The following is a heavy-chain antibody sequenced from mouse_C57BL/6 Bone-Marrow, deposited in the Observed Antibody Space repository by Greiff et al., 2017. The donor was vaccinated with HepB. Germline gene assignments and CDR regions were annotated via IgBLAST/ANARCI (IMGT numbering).Heavy chain of an antibody. CDR2: IYPRSGNT. CDR3: AISPRQLRLRFAY. Sequence: VQLQQSGAELARPGASVKLSCKASGYTFTSYGISWVKQRTGQGLEWIGEIYPRSGNTYYNEKFKGKDTLTADKSSSTAYMELRSLTSEDSAVYFCAISPRQLRLRFAYWGQGTLVTVSA. J-gene: IGHJ3*01. D-gene: IGHD3-2*02. V-gene: IGHV1-81*01. CDR1: GYTFTSYG.